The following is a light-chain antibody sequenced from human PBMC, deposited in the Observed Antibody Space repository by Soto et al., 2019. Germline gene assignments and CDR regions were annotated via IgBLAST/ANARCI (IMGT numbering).Light chain of an antibody. Sequence: DLQMTQSPSSLSASVGDRVTITCRASQTIGTHLNWYHQKPGKAPNLMIYTASTLQSGVPSRFSGSGSGTDFTLTISSLQADDVATYYCQQSYSTPQTFGQGTKVEIK. J-gene: IGKJ1*01. CDR3: QQSYSTPQT. V-gene: IGKV1-39*01. CDR2: TAS. CDR1: QTIGTH.